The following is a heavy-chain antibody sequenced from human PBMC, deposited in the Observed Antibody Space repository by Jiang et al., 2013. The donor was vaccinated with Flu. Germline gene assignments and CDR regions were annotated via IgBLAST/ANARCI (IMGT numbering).Heavy chain of an antibody. V-gene: IGHV4-59*01. Sequence: RVTISVDTSKNQFSLKLSSVTAADTAVYYCARVSGGAAAGYYFDYWGQGTLVTVSS. D-gene: IGHD6-13*01. J-gene: IGHJ4*02. CDR3: ARVSGGAAAGYYFDY.